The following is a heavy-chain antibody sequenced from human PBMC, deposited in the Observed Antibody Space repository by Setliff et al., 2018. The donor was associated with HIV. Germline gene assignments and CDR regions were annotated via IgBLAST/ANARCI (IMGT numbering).Heavy chain of an antibody. CDR2: ISHGGST. J-gene: IGHJ4*02. D-gene: IGHD3-22*01. CDR1: GGSISSGGYY. CDR3: ARDPVITMMVGPRFYFDY. Sequence: SETLSLTCTVSGGSISSGGYYWSWIRQPPGKGLEWIGEISHGGSTNYNPSLKSRVTISVDTSKNQFSLRLSSVTAADTAVYYCARDPVITMMVGPRFYFDYWGQGILVTVSS. V-gene: IGHV4-39*07.